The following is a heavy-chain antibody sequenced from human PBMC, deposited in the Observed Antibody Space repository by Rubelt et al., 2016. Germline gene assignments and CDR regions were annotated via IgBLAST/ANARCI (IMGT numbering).Heavy chain of an antibody. CDR2: IYYSGST. CDR1: GGSISSSSYY. V-gene: IGHV4-39*01. J-gene: IGHJ4*02. CDR3: ARGNPSDY. Sequence: QLQLQESGPGLVKPSETLSLTCTVSGGSISSSSYYWGWIRQPPGKGLEWIGSIYYSGSTYYNPSLKSRVSMSVDTSKNQFSLKLSAVTAADTAVYYCARGNPSDYWGQGTLVTVSS.